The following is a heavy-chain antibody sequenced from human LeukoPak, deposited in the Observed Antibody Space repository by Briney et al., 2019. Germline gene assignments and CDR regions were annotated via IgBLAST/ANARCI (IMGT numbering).Heavy chain of an antibody. CDR2: IYTSGST. J-gene: IGHJ4*02. D-gene: IGHD3-22*01. CDR3: ARVTTGGYYNC. CDR1: GGSISSGSYY. Sequence: SQTLSLTCTVSGGSISSGSYYWSWIRQPAGKGLEWIGRIYTSGSTNYNPSLKSRVTLSVDTSKNQFSLKLSSVTAADTAVYYCARVTTGGYYNCWGQGTLVTVSS. V-gene: IGHV4-61*02.